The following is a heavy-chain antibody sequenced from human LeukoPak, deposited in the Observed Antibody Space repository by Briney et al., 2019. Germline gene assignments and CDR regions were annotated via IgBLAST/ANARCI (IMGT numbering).Heavy chain of an antibody. V-gene: IGHV3-11*01. D-gene: IGHD3-22*01. CDR1: GLTFSDYY. CDR2: ISSTGASM. Sequence: PGGSLRLSCAASGLTFSDYYMTYIRQAPGKGLEWLSYISSTGASMYYADSVKGRFTISRDNGKNSLSLQMNSLRAEDTAVYYCARVLSSGYSPFDYWGQGILVTVSS. J-gene: IGHJ4*02. CDR3: ARVLSSGYSPFDY.